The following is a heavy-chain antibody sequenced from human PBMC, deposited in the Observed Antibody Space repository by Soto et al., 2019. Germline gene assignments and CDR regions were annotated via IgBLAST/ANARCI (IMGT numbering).Heavy chain of an antibody. Sequence: QVQLQQWGAGLLKPSETLSLTCAVYGGSFSGYYWSWIRQPPGKGLEWIGEINHSGSTNYNPSLKSRVTISVDTSKNQFSLKLRSVTAADTAVYYCALRGYYGSGSYDWFDPWGQGTLVTVSS. CDR1: GGSFSGYY. CDR3: ALRGYYGSGSYDWFDP. J-gene: IGHJ5*02. D-gene: IGHD3-10*01. CDR2: INHSGST. V-gene: IGHV4-34*01.